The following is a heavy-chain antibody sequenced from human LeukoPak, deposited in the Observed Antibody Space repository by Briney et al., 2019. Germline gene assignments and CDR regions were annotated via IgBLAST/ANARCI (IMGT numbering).Heavy chain of an antibody. CDR2: ISSSSRYI. J-gene: IGHJ4*02. D-gene: IGHD3-22*01. V-gene: IGHV3-21*01. Sequence: PGGSLRLSCSASGFTFSTYSMNWVRQAPGKGLEWVSSISSSSRYIYYADSVKGGFTISRDNAKDSLYLQMNSLRAEDTAVYYCARAPAHYYDSSDHYYVGESYFDYWGQGTLVTVSS. CDR3: ARAPAHYYDSSDHYYVGESYFDY. CDR1: GFTFSTYS.